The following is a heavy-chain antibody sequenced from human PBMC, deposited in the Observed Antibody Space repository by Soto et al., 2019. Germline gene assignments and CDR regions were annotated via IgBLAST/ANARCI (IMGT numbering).Heavy chain of an antibody. V-gene: IGHV1-3*01. D-gene: IGHD3-22*01. CDR2: INPGNVNT. Sequence: GASVKVSCKVSGYTFTSYGINWVRQAPGRGLEWMGWINPGNVNTKYSQQFQGRVIIDRDTSASTAYMELSSLRSEDTAVYYCARGGYFDSSNYLAYWGLGTLVTVSS. J-gene: IGHJ4*02. CDR3: ARGGYFDSSNYLAY. CDR1: GYTFTSYG.